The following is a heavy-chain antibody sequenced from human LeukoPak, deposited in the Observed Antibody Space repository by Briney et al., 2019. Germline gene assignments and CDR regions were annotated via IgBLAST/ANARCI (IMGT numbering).Heavy chain of an antibody. CDR1: GGSISSYY. CDR2: IYYSGST. J-gene: IGHJ2*01. V-gene: IGHV4-59*08. D-gene: IGHD5-18*01. Sequence: PSETLSLTCTVSGGSISSYYWSWIRQPPGKGLEWIGYIYYSGSTNYNPSLKSRVTISVDTSKNQFSLKLSSVTAADTAVYYCARHSSPSDTAMVLISWYFDLWGRGTLVTVSS. CDR3: ARHSSPSDTAMVLISWYFDL.